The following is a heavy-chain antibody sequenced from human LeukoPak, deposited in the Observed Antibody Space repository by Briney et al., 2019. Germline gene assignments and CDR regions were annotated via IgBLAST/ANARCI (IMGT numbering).Heavy chain of an antibody. CDR3: ARGGSGWWRRFDY. CDR1: GGSISSYY. D-gene: IGHD6-19*01. J-gene: IGHJ4*02. CDR2: IYYSGST. Sequence: TASETLSLTCTASGGSISSYYWSWIRRPPGKGLEWIGYIYYSGSTYYNPSLKSRVTISVDTSKNQFSLKLSSVTAADTAVYYCARGGSGWWRRFDYWGQGTLVTVSS. V-gene: IGHV4-59*01.